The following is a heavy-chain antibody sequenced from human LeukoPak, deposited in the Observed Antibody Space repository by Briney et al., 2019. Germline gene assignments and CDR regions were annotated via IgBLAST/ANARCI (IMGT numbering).Heavy chain of an antibody. CDR2: IKQDGSEK. CDR1: GFTFSSYW. V-gene: IGHV3-7*01. Sequence: GGSLRLSCAASGFTFSSYWMSWVRQAPGKGLEWVANIKQDGSEKYYVDSVKGRFTISRDNAKNSLYLQMNSLRAEDTAVYYCARAGPESYAFYYYYGMDVWGQGTTVTVSS. J-gene: IGHJ6*02. CDR3: ARAGPESYAFYYYYGMDV. D-gene: IGHD1-14*01.